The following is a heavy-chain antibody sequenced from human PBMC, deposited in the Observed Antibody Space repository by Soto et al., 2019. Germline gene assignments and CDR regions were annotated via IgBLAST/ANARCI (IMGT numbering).Heavy chain of an antibody. Sequence: PSETLSLTCTVSGGSISRGGYYWSWIRQHPGKGLEWIGYIYYSGSTYYNPSLKSRVTISVDTSKNQFSLKLSSVTAADTAVYYCARVVTTPTYNWFDPWGQGTLVTVSS. V-gene: IGHV4-31*03. CDR3: ARVVTTPTYNWFDP. D-gene: IGHD4-17*01. CDR1: GGSISRGGYY. CDR2: IYYSGST. J-gene: IGHJ5*02.